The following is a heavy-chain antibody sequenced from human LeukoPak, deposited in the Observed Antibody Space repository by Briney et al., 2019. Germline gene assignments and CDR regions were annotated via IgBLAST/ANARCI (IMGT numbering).Heavy chain of an antibody. V-gene: IGHV1-2*02. CDR2: INPNSGGT. CDR1: GYSLTGYY. J-gene: IGHJ6*02. CDR3: ARWGKYYRSGRYYYYYGMDV. D-gene: IGHD6-19*01. Sequence: SVKVSCKASGYSLTGYYMHWVREAPGQGHEWVGWINPNSGGTSYAQKFQGRVTMRRDTYISTAFMELSRLRYDDTAEYCCARWGKYYRSGRYYYYYGMDVWGQGTTVTVSS.